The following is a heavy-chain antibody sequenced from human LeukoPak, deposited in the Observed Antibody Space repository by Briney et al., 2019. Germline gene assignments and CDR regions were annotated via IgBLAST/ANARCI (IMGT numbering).Heavy chain of an antibody. CDR1: GFTFSRHW. D-gene: IGHD1-1*01. V-gene: IGHV3-7*01. Sequence: GGSLRLSCATSGFTFSRHWMSWVRQAPGKGLVWVANINQDGSGKYYVDSVKGRFTISRDNAKNSLYLQMNSLRSEDTAIYYCAEGTTGWGQGTLVTVSS. CDR2: INQDGSGK. J-gene: IGHJ1*01. CDR3: AEGTTG.